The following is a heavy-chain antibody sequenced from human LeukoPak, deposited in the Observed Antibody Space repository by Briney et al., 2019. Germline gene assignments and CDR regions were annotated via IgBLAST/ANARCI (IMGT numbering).Heavy chain of an antibody. CDR1: GFTFSSCG. J-gene: IGHJ4*02. V-gene: IGHV3-30*18. CDR2: ISYDGSNK. CDR3: AKGSSSGWVRD. D-gene: IGHD6-19*01. Sequence: GGSLRLSCAASGFTFSSCGMHWVRQAPGKGLEWVAVISYDGSNKYYADSVKGRFTISRDNSKSTLYLQMNSLRAEDTAVYYCAKGSSSGWVRDWGQGTLVTVSS.